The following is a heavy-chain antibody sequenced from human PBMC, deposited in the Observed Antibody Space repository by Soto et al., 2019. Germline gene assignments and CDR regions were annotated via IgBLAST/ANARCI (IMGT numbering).Heavy chain of an antibody. Sequence: GESLKISCAASGFTFSAHGMHWVRQAPGKGLEWVAVIWYDGSNKYYGDSVKGRFTISRDNSKNTLYLEMSSLRAEDTAVYYCGRGGNALYFYYGMDVWGQGTTVTVSS. V-gene: IGHV3-33*01. CDR3: GRGGNALYFYYGMDV. J-gene: IGHJ6*02. CDR2: IWYDGSNK. CDR1: GFTFSAHG. D-gene: IGHD1-1*01.